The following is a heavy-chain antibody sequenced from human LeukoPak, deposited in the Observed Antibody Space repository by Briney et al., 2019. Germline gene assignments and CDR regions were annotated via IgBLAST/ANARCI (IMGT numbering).Heavy chain of an antibody. CDR3: ARSIFGVVTTNWFDP. D-gene: IGHD3-3*01. V-gene: IGHV1-69*04. CDR1: GGTFSSYA. Sequence: SVKVSCTASGGTFSSYAISWVRQAPGQGLEWMGRIIPILGIANYAQKFQGRVTITADKSTSTAYMELSSLRSEDTAVYYCARSIFGVVTTNWFDPWGQGTLVTVSS. J-gene: IGHJ5*02. CDR2: IIPILGIA.